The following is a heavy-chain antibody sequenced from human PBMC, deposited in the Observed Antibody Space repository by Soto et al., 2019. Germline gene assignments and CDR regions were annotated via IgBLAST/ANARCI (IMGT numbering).Heavy chain of an antibody. CDR2: ISGSSNYM. J-gene: IGHJ6*03. Sequence: EVQLVESGGGLVKPGGSLRLSCAASGSTFSSYGMNWVRQAPGRGLEWVSSISGSSNYMYYADSVKGRFTISRDNAKNSLYLQMNRLRAEDTAVYYCARGSEPSTMGGRDYYYYMDVWGKGTTVTVSS. CDR3: ARGSEPSTMGGRDYYYYMDV. CDR1: GSTFSSYG. V-gene: IGHV3-21*01. D-gene: IGHD3-10*01.